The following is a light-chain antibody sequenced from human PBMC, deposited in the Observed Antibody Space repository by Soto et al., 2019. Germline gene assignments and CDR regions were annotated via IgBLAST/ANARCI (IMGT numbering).Light chain of an antibody. V-gene: IGKV1-33*01. J-gene: IGKJ5*01. CDR1: QSISSW. CDR3: QQYETLPIT. Sequence: DIQMTQSPSTLSASVGDRVTITCRASQSISSWLAWYQQIPGKAPKLLIFDASNLESGVPSRFSGSGSGTDFTFTISSLQPEDIATYYCQQYETLPITFGQGTRLEIK. CDR2: DAS.